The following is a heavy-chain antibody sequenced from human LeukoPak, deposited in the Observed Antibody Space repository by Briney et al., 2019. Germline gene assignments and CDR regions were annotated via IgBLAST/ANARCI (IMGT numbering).Heavy chain of an antibody. CDR1: SGSISSYY. J-gene: IGHJ4*02. V-gene: IGHV4-59*12. CDR2: IYYSGST. D-gene: IGHD4-17*01. Sequence: SETLSLTCTGSSGSISSYYWSWIPQPPGQGLEWIGYIYYSGSTNYNPSLKSRVTISVDTSKNQFSLKLSSVTAADTAVYYCARGQKTVTLYYFDYWGQGTLVAVSS. CDR3: ARGQKTVTLYYFDY.